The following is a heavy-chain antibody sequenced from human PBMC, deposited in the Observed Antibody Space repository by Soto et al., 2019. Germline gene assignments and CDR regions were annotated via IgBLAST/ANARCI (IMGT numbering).Heavy chain of an antibody. D-gene: IGHD1-26*01. CDR2: IYYSGST. V-gene: IGHV4-31*03. CDR1: GASISSGGYY. Sequence: SETVSLTCTVSGASISSGGYYWTWIRQHPGKGLECIGFIYYSGSTYYNPSLESRITLSVDTSKNQFSLNLNSVTAADTAVYYCARLVGSTYFYSGMDVWGQGTTVTVSS. CDR3: ARLVGSTYFYSGMDV. J-gene: IGHJ6*02.